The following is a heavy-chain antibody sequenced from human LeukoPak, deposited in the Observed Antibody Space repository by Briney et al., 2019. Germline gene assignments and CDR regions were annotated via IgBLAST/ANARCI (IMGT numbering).Heavy chain of an antibody. CDR2: ISYDGSNK. V-gene: IGHV3-30*18. Sequence: PGGSLRLSCAASGFTFSSYGMHWVRQAPGKGLEWVAVISYDGSNKYYADSVNGRFTISSDNSKNTLYLQMNSLRAEDTAVYYCAKDSTGVTDYGGQGTLVTVSS. J-gene: IGHJ4*02. D-gene: IGHD3-10*01. CDR1: GFTFSSYG. CDR3: AKDSTGVTDY.